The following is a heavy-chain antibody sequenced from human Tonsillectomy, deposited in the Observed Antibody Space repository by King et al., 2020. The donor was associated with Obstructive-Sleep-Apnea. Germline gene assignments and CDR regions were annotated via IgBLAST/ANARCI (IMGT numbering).Heavy chain of an antibody. CDR1: GFTFSSYA. CDR2: ISGSGGST. Sequence: EVQLVQSGGGLVQPGGSLRLSCAASGFTFSSYAMSWVRQAPGKGLEWVSAISGSGGSTYYADSVKGRFTISRDNSKNTLYLQMNSLRAEDTAVYYCAKNGAYCSSTSCYSSGNYGMDVWGQGTTVTVSS. D-gene: IGHD2-2*02. J-gene: IGHJ6*02. CDR3: AKNGAYCSSTSCYSSGNYGMDV. V-gene: IGHV3-23*04.